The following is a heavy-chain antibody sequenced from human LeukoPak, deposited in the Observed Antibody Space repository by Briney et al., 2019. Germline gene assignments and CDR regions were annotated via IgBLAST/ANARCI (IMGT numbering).Heavy chain of an antibody. Sequence: GGSLRLSCAASGFTFRSYAMHWVRQAPGKGLEWVALISNDGSKGYYADSVKGRFTISRDSSKNTLYLQMDSLRPEDTAMYYCARHRGSAYYNTLLDYWGQGALVTVSS. D-gene: IGHD3-3*01. CDR1: GFTFRSYA. J-gene: IGHJ4*02. CDR3: ARHRGSAYYNTLLDY. CDR2: ISNDGSKG. V-gene: IGHV3-30-3*01.